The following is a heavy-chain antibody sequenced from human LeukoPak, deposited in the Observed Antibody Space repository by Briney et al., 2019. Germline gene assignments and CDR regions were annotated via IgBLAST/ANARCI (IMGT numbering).Heavy chain of an antibody. D-gene: IGHD1-14*01. J-gene: IGHJ4*02. CDR2: IWLDGSAT. Sequence: GKSLRLSCAASGFGFSNYDMHWVSQAPGKGLEWVAIIWLDGSATYYGDSVKGRFTISRDNSKNILYLQMNDLRVEDTAVYYCARDLNREDFDYWGQGTLVAVSS. CDR3: ARDLNREDFDY. V-gene: IGHV3-33*01. CDR1: GFGFSNYD.